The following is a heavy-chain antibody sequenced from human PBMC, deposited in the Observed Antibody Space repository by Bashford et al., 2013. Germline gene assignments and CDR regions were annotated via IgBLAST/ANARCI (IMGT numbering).Heavy chain of an antibody. Sequence: SSETLSLTCTVSGGSISSGGYYWSWIRQHPGKGLEWIGYIYYSGSTYYNPSLKSRVTISVDTSKNQFSLKLSSVTAADTAVYYCARGSSEQARYYYYYYSGRLGDKRGPRVTVSS. V-gene: IGHV4-31*03. CDR1: GGSISSGGYY. CDR2: IYYSGST. J-gene: IGHJ6*03. CDR3: ARGSSEQARYYYYYYSGR. D-gene: IGHD6-25*01.